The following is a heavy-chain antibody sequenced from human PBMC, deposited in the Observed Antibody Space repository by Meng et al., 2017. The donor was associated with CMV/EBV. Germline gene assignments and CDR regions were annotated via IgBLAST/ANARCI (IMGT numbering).Heavy chain of an antibody. Sequence: SLMLYCQASGFTFSSYEMNWVRQAPGTGLEWVSYISSSCSTIYYADSVKGRFTISRDNAKNSLYLQMNSLRAEYTAVYYCAREEPFYDFWSGYPNYYYGMDVWGQGTTVTVSS. D-gene: IGHD3-3*01. V-gene: IGHV3-48*03. CDR1: GFTFSSYE. CDR2: ISSSCSTI. CDR3: AREEPFYDFWSGYPNYYYGMDV. J-gene: IGHJ6*02.